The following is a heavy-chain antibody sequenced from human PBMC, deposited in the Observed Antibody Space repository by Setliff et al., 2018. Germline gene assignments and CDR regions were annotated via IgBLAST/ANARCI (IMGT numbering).Heavy chain of an antibody. J-gene: IGHJ4*02. CDR3: ANGDYYDSSGYYTTFDY. V-gene: IGHV3-30*01. Sequence: GGSLRLSCAASGFTFSTYPMHWVRQAPGKGLEWVAVISYDGINKYYADSVRGRFTISRDHSKNTLYLQMNSLRGEDTAVYYCANGDYYDSSGYYTTFDYWGQGTLVTVSS. CDR1: GFTFSTYP. D-gene: IGHD3-22*01. CDR2: ISYDGINK.